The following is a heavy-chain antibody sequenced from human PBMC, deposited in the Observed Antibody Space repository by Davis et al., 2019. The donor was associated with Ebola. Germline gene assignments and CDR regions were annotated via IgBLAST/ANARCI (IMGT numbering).Heavy chain of an antibody. D-gene: IGHD3-16*01. J-gene: IGHJ6*02. CDR1: GFTFSSYG. CDR3: TREMFGTEDV. Sequence: GESLKISCAASGFTFSSYGMHWVRQAPGKGLEWVAVIWDDGSKKYYADSVKGRFTIPRDNSKNTLYLQMNSLRGEDTAVYYCTREMFGTEDVWGQGTTVTVSS. V-gene: IGHV3-33*01. CDR2: IWDDGSKK.